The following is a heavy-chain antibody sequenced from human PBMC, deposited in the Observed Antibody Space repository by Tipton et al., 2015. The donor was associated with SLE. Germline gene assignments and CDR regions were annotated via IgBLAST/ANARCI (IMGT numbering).Heavy chain of an antibody. D-gene: IGHD2/OR15-2a*01. CDR3: ARGKYYFDY. Sequence: SLRLSCAASGFTVNTNHMSWVRQAPGKGLEWVSVVYSGGVTYYADSVKGRFTMSRDNAKNSLYLQMNSLRDEDTAVYYCARGKYYFDYWGQGALVTVSS. J-gene: IGHJ4*02. CDR1: GFTVNTNH. V-gene: IGHV3-66*01. CDR2: VYSGGVT.